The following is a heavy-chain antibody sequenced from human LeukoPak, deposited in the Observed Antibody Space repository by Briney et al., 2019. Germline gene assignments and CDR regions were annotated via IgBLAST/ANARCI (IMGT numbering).Heavy chain of an antibody. J-gene: IGHJ4*02. CDR1: GFTFSSYA. CDR3: ATRGYSYGSSDY. Sequence: PGGSLRLSCAASGFTFSSYAMSWVRQAPGKGLEWVSAISGSGGSTCYADSVKGRFTISRDNSKNTLYLQMNSLRAEDTAVYYCATRGYSYGSSDYWGQGTLVTVSS. D-gene: IGHD5-18*01. V-gene: IGHV3-23*01. CDR2: ISGSGGST.